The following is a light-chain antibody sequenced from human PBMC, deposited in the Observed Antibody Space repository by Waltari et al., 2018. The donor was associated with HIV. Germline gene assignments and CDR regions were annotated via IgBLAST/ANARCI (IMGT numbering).Light chain of an antibody. V-gene: IGKV1-39*01. CDR3: QQSFSAAIT. CDR2: GAS. J-gene: IGKJ5*01. CDR1: QNINNY. Sequence: QMNQSPSPPSCSFRATINITCRASQNINNYLNWYQQRPGKPPNLLIYGASSLQPGVPSRFSARTSGANFTLTITRLQPEDFASYYCQQSFSAAITLGQGTRL.